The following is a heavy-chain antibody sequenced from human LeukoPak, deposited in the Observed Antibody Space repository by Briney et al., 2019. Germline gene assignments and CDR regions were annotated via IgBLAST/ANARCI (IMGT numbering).Heavy chain of an antibody. CDR2: IYYSGST. D-gene: IGHD3-22*01. CDR1: GGSISSSSYY. Sequence: SETLSLTCTVSGGSISSSSYYWGWIRQPPGKGLEWIGSIYYSGSTYYNPSLKSRVTISVDTSKNQFSLKLSSVTAADTAVYYCARDPVYYYDSSGYYYYYGMDVWGQGTTVTVSS. J-gene: IGHJ6*02. CDR3: ARDPVYYYDSSGYYYYYGMDV. V-gene: IGHV4-39*07.